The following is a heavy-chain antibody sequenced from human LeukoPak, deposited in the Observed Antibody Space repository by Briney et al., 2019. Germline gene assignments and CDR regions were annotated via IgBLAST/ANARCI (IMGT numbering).Heavy chain of an antibody. CDR2: INLNSGAT. D-gene: IGHD3-10*01. CDR3: ARALGSGSYYQAY. J-gene: IGHJ4*02. Sequence: ASVKVSCKASGFTFTDYYMHWVRQAPGQGLEWMGWINLNSGATGSAQKFQGSVTTTRDTSISTAYMELSRLRSDGTAVFYCARALGSGSYYQAYWGQGTLVTVSS. CDR1: GFTFTDYY. V-gene: IGHV1-2*02.